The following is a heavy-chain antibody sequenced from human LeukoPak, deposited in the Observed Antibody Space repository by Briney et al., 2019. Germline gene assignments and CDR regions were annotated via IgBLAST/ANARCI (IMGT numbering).Heavy chain of an antibody. V-gene: IGHV1-18*01. J-gene: IGHJ4*02. Sequence: ASVKVSCKASDYTFASYDISWVRQAPGQGLECMGWISAYNGNTNYAQKLQGRVTMTTDTSTSTAYMELRSLRSDDTAVYYCARVDLYYYDSSGYYYPLWGQGTLVTVSS. CDR3: ARVDLYYYDSSGYYYPL. CDR1: DYTFASYD. D-gene: IGHD3-22*01. CDR2: ISAYNGNT.